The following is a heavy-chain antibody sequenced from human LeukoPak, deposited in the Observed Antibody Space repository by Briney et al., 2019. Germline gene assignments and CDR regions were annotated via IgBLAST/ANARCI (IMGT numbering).Heavy chain of an antibody. J-gene: IGHJ5*02. D-gene: IGHD3-10*01. CDR2: IYPGDSDT. CDR3: ARQRKTYYYGSGSYTSNWFDP. Sequence: GESLKISCKGSGYSFTSYWIGWVRQMPGKGLEWMGIIYPGDSDTRYSPSFQGQVTISADKSISTAYLQWSSLKASDTAMYYCARQRKTYYYGSGSYTSNWFDPWGPGTLVTVSS. CDR1: GYSFTSYW. V-gene: IGHV5-51*01.